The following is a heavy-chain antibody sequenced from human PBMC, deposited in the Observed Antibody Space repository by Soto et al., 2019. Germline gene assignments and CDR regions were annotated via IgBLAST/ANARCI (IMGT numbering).Heavy chain of an antibody. Sequence: SETLSLTCTVSGGSIRGYYWSWIRQSAGMGLEWIGRMHTSGSTNYNPSLKSRVTFSVDMSKNQISLKSTSVTAADTALYYCVRASMPKAHFDSWGQGTLVTVSS. V-gene: IGHV4-4*07. D-gene: IGHD2-2*01. CDR1: GGSIRGYY. J-gene: IGHJ4*02. CDR2: MHTSGST. CDR3: VRASMPKAHFDS.